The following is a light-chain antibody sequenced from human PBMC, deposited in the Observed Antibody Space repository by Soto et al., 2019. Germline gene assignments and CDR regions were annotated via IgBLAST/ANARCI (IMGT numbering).Light chain of an antibody. CDR1: QSISSW. CDR2: DAS. V-gene: IGKV1-5*01. Sequence: DIQMTQSPSTLSASVGDRVSITCRASQSISSWLAWYQQKPGRAPTLLIFDASTLESGVPSRFSGSGSGTDFTLTISSLQPDDFAAYYCQQYNNWPPYTFGQGTKVDIK. J-gene: IGKJ2*01. CDR3: QQYNNWPPYT.